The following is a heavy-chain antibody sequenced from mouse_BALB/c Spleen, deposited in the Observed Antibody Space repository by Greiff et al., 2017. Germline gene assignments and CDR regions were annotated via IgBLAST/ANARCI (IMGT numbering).Heavy chain of an antibody. J-gene: IGHJ3*01. Sequence: EVKLMESGGGLVQPGGSLKLSCAASGFTFSSYTMSWVRQTPEKRLEWVAYISNGGGSTYYPDTVKGRFTISRDNAKNTLYLQMSSLKSEDTAMYYCARQGARGFAYWGQGTLVTVSA. CDR2: ISNGGGST. CDR1: GFTFSSYT. V-gene: IGHV5-12-2*01. CDR3: ARQGARGFAY.